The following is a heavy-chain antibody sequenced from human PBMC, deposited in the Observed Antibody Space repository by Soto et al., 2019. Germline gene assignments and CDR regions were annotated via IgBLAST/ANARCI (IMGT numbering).Heavy chain of an antibody. CDR2: VYYSGTT. V-gene: IGHV4-31*02. Sequence: WTWIRQFPGKGLEWIGYVYYSGTTAYNPTLQSRLAISIDTSKSHVSLKLHSVTDADTAVYYCARAWYSGDYSLDFWGQGTLVTVSS. J-gene: IGHJ4*02. CDR3: ARAWYSGDYSLDF. D-gene: IGHD1-26*01.